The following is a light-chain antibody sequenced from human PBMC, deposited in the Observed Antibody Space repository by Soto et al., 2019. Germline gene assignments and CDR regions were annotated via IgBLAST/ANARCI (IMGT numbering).Light chain of an antibody. J-gene: IGKJ3*01. Sequence: EIVMTQSPATLPVSPGERATLSCRASQSVSSNLAWYQQKPGQAPRLLIYGASTRATGIPARFSGSGSGTEFTLTISSLQSEDFAVYYCQQYNNWPCAFGPGTKVDI. V-gene: IGKV3-15*01. CDR1: QSVSSN. CDR2: GAS. CDR3: QQYNNWPCA.